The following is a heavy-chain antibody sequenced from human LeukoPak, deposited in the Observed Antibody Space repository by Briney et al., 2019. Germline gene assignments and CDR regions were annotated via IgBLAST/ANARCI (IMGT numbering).Heavy chain of an antibody. Sequence: GGSLRLSCAASGFDFSDYYMGWIRQAPGKGLEWVSYINSPGNTKYYADSVRGRFTISRDNAKNSLFLQTDSLGAEDTALYYCARGRYGGNSGDAFDIWGQGTMVTIS. V-gene: IGHV3-11*01. CDR3: ARGRYGGNSGDAFDI. CDR1: GFDFSDYY. D-gene: IGHD4-23*01. CDR2: INSPGNTK. J-gene: IGHJ3*02.